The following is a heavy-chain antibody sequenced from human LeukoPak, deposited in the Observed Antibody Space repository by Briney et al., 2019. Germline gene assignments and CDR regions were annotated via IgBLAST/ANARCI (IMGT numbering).Heavy chain of an antibody. CDR1: GHTFTSYG. D-gene: IGHD6-19*01. CDR3: ARDRSSGWYGADAFDI. Sequence: GASVKVSCKASGHTFTSYGISWVRQAPGQGLEWMGWISAYNGNTNYAQKLQGRVTMTTDTSTSTAYMELRSLRSDDTAVYYCARDRSSGWYGADAFDIWGQGTMVTVSS. J-gene: IGHJ3*02. V-gene: IGHV1-18*01. CDR2: ISAYNGNT.